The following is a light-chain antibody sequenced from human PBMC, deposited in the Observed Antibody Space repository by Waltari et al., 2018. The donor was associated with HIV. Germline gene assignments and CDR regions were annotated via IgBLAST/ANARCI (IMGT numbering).Light chain of an antibody. Sequence: EIVLTQSPGTLSLSPGERGTLSCRASQSVSSSYLAWYQQKPGQAPRLLIYGASSMATGIPYRFSGSGSGTAFTLIISGLEPEDFAVYYCQHFGSSHLTFGGGTKVEIK. V-gene: IGKV3-20*01. CDR2: GAS. J-gene: IGKJ4*01. CDR1: QSVSSSY. CDR3: QHFGSSHLT.